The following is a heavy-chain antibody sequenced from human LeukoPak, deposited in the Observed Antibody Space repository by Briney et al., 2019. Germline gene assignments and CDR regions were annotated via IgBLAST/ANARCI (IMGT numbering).Heavy chain of an antibody. CDR1: GGTFSSYT. CDR2: IIPILGIA. J-gene: IGHJ4*02. Sequence: KPGASVKVSCKASGGTFSSYTISWVRQAPGQGLEWMGRIIPILGIANYAQKFQGRVTITADKSTSTAYMELSSLRSEDTAVYYYAREFDFWSGYLDYWGQGTLVTVSS. V-gene: IGHV1-69*04. CDR3: AREFDFWSGYLDY. D-gene: IGHD3-3*01.